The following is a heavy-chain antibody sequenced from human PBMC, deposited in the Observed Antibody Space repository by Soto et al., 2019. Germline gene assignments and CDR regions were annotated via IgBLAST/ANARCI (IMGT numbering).Heavy chain of an antibody. Sequence: PSETLSLTCRVSGGSVSSGENYWSWIRQHPGKGLEWIGYIYNSGTTYYNPSLNSRVTISVDTSKNQFSLELSSVTAADTAVYYCAYSSGYFYSLDYWGQGALVTVSS. D-gene: IGHD3-22*01. J-gene: IGHJ4*02. CDR2: IYNSGTT. CDR1: GGSVSSGENY. V-gene: IGHV4-31*03. CDR3: AYSSGYFYSLDY.